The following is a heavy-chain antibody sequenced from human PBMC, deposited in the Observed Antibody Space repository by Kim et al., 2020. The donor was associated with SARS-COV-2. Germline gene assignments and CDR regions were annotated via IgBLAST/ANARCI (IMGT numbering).Heavy chain of an antibody. V-gene: IGHV4-39*01. CDR2: IYYSGST. D-gene: IGHD2-2*01. CDR1: GGSISSSSYY. J-gene: IGHJ6*02. Sequence: SETLSLTCTVSGGSISSSSYYWGWILQPPGKGLEWIGSIYYSGSTYYNPSLKSRVTISVDTSKNQFSLKLSSVTAADTAVYYCARLRAYCSSTSCHGGYYYYGMDVWGQGTTVTVSS. CDR3: ARLRAYCSSTSCHGGYYYYGMDV.